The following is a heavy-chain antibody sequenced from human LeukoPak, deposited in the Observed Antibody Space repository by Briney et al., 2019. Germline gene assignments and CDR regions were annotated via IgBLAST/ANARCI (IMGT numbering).Heavy chain of an antibody. V-gene: IGHV1-46*01. D-gene: IGHD1-26*01. CDR1: GYTFTNYY. J-gene: IGHJ4*02. Sequence: ASVKVSCKASGYTFTNYYMHWVRQAPGQGLEWMGIINPSGGRTAYAQRFQGRVTVTSDMSTSTVYMELSSLTSEDTAVYYCARTSLVRDTTSYYMGPFDYWAREPWSPSPQ. CDR2: INPSGGRT. CDR3: ARTSLVRDTTSYYMGPFDY.